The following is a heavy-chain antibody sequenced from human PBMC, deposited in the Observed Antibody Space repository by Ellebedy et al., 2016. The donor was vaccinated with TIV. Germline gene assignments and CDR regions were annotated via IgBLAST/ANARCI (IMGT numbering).Heavy chain of an antibody. Sequence: PGGSLRLSCEASGIIFSDYFMNWVRQAPGKGLEWVSVLYPDAKTNYTDSVNGRFIVSRDSSKNTVYLQMNSLTAEDTAVYYCARDPGGGGDFGDNWFDPWGQGTLVTVSS. CDR1: GIIFSDYF. J-gene: IGHJ5*02. D-gene: IGHD2-21*01. V-gene: IGHV3-66*01. CDR2: LYPDAKT. CDR3: ARDPGGGGDFGDNWFDP.